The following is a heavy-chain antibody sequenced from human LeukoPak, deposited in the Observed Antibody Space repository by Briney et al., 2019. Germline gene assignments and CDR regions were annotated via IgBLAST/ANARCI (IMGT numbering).Heavy chain of an antibody. Sequence: SETLSLTCAVYGGSFSGYYWSWIRQPPGKGLEWIGEINHSGSTNYNPSLKSRVTISVDTSKNQFSLKLSSVTAADTAAYYCARVGGSVDYWGQGTLVTVSS. CDR1: GGSFSGYY. CDR3: ARVGGSVDY. V-gene: IGHV4-34*01. J-gene: IGHJ4*02. CDR2: INHSGST.